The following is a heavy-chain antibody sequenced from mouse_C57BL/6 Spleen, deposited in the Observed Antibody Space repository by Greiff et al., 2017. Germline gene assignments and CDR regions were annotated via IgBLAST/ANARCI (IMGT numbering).Heavy chain of an antibody. V-gene: IGHV2-6*03. CDR1: GFSLTSYG. Sequence: VQGVESGPGLVAPSQSLSIPCTVSGFSLTSYGVHWVRQPPGKGLEWLVVIWSDGSTTYNSALKSRQSISKDNTKSQDSVQMNSLQTDDTAMYYCARRECYGTIDYWGQGTSVTVSS. CDR2: IWSDGST. J-gene: IGHJ4*01. CDR3: ARRECYGTIDY. D-gene: IGHD1-1*01.